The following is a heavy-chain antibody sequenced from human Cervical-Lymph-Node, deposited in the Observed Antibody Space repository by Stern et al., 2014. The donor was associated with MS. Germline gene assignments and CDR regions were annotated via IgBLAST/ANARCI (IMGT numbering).Heavy chain of an antibody. Sequence: QITLKESGSTLVKPTQPLTLTCTFSGFSLSTTGEAEGLIRKPPAKALEWLSVIYWDDDKRYRPFLKTRLTITKDTSKNEVVLTLTNLDPVDTATYYCAHSDETSGYYADWGQGTLVTVSS. D-gene: IGHD3-22*01. V-gene: IGHV2-5*02. CDR3: AHSDETSGYYAD. J-gene: IGHJ4*02. CDR1: GFSLSTTGEA. CDR2: IYWDDDK.